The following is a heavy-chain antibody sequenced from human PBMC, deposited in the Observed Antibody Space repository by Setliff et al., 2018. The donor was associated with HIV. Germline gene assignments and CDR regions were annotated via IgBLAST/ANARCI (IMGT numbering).Heavy chain of an antibody. V-gene: IGHV4-39*01. Sequence: PSETLSLTCTVSGGSFTSRSYYWGWIRQPPGKGLEWIGSTFYSGITYYNPSLKSRVTISVDTSKNQLSLNLTSVTAAATAVYYCARSKTFYDVWGGYYTHGAFKIWGLGTMVTVSS. J-gene: IGHJ3*02. CDR2: TFYSGIT. D-gene: IGHD3-3*01. CDR3: ARSKTFYDVWGGYYTHGAFKI. CDR1: GGSFTSRSYY.